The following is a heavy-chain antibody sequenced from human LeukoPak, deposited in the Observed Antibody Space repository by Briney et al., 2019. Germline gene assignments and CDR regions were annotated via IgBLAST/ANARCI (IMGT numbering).Heavy chain of an antibody. CDR3: AKGSYYDSSGSFYFDY. V-gene: IGHV3-30-3*01. CDR1: GFTFSSYA. CDR2: ISYDGSNK. D-gene: IGHD3-22*01. Sequence: GRSLRPSCAASGFTFSSYAMHWVRQAPGKGLEWVAVISYDGSNKYYADSVKGRFTISRDNSKNTLYVQVNSLGTEDTAAYYCAKGSYYDSSGSFYFDYWGQGTLVTVSS. J-gene: IGHJ4*02.